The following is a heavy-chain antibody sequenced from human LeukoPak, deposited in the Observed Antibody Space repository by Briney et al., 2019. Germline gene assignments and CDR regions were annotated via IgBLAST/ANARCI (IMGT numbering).Heavy chain of an antibody. V-gene: IGHV5-51*01. Sequence: GESLKISCKGSGYSFTSYWIGWVRQMPGKGLEWMGIIHPGNSETTYNPSFQGQVTMSADKSITTAYLQWSSLEAPDTAMYYCARRLSTIAAAAANDYWGQGTLVTVSS. D-gene: IGHD6-13*01. CDR2: IHPGNSET. CDR1: GYSFTSYW. J-gene: IGHJ4*02. CDR3: ARRLSTIAAAAANDY.